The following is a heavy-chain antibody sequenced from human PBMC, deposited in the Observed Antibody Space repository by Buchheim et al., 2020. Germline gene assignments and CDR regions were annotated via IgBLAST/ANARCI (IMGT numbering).Heavy chain of an antibody. CDR3: AKEIPFVVVPAARPDY. Sequence: EVQLVESGGGLVQPGGSLRLSCAASGFTFSSYAMSWVRPAPGKGLEWVSAVSGSGGSTYYADSVKGRITISRDNSKNPLYLQMNSLRDEDTAVYYCAKEIPFVVVPAARPDYWGQGTL. V-gene: IGHV3-23*04. CDR1: GFTFSSYA. D-gene: IGHD2-2*02. J-gene: IGHJ4*02. CDR2: VSGSGGST.